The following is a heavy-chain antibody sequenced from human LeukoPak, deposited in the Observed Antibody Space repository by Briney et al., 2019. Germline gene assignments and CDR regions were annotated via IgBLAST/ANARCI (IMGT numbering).Heavy chain of an antibody. J-gene: IGHJ4*02. V-gene: IGHV3-66*01. CDR3: ARDLLRLGELSFTPFDY. Sequence: GGSLRLSCAASGFTVSSNYMSWVRQAPGKGLEWVSVIYSGGSTYYADSVKGRFTISRDNSKNTLYLQMNSLRAEDTAVYYCARDLLRLGELSFTPFDYWGQGTLVTVSS. CDR2: IYSGGST. D-gene: IGHD3-16*02. CDR1: GFTVSSNY.